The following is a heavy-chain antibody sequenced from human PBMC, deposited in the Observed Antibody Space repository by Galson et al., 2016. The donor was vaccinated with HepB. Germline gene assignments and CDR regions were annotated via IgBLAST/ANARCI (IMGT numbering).Heavy chain of an antibody. Sequence: CAISGDSVSSNTAAWNWIRQSPSRGLEWLGRTHYRSKWNTDYAISMKTRMTINVDASRSQFSLQLDSVTPEDAAVYYCARDPKFQIYCPSTSDCYAQAFFFDIWGQGTLVSV. CDR2: THYRSKWNT. D-gene: IGHD5/OR15-5a*01. V-gene: IGHV6-1*01. CDR3: ARDPKFQIYCPSTSDCYAQAFFFDI. J-gene: IGHJ4*02. CDR1: GDSVSSNTAA.